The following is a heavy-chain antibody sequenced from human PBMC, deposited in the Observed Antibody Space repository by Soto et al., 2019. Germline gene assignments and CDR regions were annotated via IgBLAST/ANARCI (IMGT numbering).Heavy chain of an antibody. CDR2: IKQDGSEK. J-gene: IGHJ6*02. V-gene: IGHV3-7*03. Sequence: PGGSLRLSCAASGFTFSSYWMSWVRQAPGKGLEWVANIKQDGSEKYYVDSVKGRFTIPRDNAKNSLYLQMNSLRAEDTAVYYCARERGMDYYYYGMDVRGQGTTVTVSS. D-gene: IGHD3-16*01. CDR3: ARERGMDYYYYGMDV. CDR1: GFTFSSYW.